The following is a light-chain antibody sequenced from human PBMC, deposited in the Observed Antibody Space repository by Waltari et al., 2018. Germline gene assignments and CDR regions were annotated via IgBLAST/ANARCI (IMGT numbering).Light chain of an antibody. CDR2: NIN. CDR1: TSDVGGYYY. V-gene: IGLV2-23*02. J-gene: IGLJ2*01. CDR3: CSYAGNSALL. Sequence: QSALTQPASVSGSPGQSITIPCTGSTSDVGGYYYVSWYKHHPAEAPKLMIYNINERPSGVPNRFSGSKSGNTASLTISGLQAEDEADYYCCSYAGNSALLFGGGTKLTVL.